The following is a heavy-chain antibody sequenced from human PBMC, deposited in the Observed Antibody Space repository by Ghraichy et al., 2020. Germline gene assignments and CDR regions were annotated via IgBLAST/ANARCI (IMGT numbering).Heavy chain of an antibody. CDR1: GGSFSGYY. CDR2: INHSGST. CDR3: ARGGPRPARPPYYYYGMDV. D-gene: IGHD1-14*01. V-gene: IGHV4-34*01. J-gene: IGHJ6*02. Sequence: QTLSLTCAVYGGSFSGYYWSWIRQPPGKGLEWIGEINHSGSTNYNPSLKSRVTISVDTSKNQFSLKLSSVTAADTAVYYCARGGPRPARPPYYYYGMDVWGQGTTVTVSS.